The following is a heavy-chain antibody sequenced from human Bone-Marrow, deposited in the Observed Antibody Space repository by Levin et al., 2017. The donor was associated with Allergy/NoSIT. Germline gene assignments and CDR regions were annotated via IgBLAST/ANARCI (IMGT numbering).Heavy chain of an antibody. D-gene: IGHD2-2*01. V-gene: IGHV3-23*01. CDR3: AKISALVAGDIY. Sequence: GGSLRLSCAASGFTFSTYGMSWVRQAPGKGLEWVSGIVGTGYNTYYSDSVKGRFTISRDNSKNMVYLQMDSLRVEDTAIYYCAKISALVAGDIYWGQGTLVTVS. CDR2: IVGTGYNT. J-gene: IGHJ4*02. CDR1: GFTFSTYG.